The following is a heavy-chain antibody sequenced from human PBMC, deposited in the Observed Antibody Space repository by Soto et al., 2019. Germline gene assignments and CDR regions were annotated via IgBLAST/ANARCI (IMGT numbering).Heavy chain of an antibody. CDR2: VYYNENT. J-gene: IGHJ5*02. CDR1: GGSISSFTYY. V-gene: IGHV4-39*01. D-gene: IGHD3-10*01. CDR3: ARRGRYYGSPGWFDP. Sequence: SETLSLTCSVSGGSISSFTYYWGWIRQPPGKGLEWIGTVYYNENTYYNPSLKSRVTITVDTAKNQFSLNLRSVTAADTAMYFCARRGRYYGSPGWFDPWGPGTLVTVSS.